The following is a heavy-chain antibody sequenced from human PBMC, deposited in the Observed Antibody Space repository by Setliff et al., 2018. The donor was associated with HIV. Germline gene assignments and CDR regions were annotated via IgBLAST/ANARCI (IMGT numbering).Heavy chain of an antibody. CDR2: ISGSSDYI. CDR1: GFTFSSYN. D-gene: IGHD3-22*01. J-gene: IGHJ3*02. CDR3: ASAFDKWLLLRRNAFDI. Sequence: PGGSLRLSCAASGFTFSSYNMNWVRQAPGKGLEWVSSISGSSDYIYYADSVKGRFTISRDTAKNSLSLQMNSLRAEDTAIYYCASAFDKWLLLRRNAFDIWGQGTMVTVSS. V-gene: IGHV3-21*01.